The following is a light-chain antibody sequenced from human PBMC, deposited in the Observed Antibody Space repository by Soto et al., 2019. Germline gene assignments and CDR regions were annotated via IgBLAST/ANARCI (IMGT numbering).Light chain of an antibody. CDR1: QSVDSH. J-gene: IGKJ5*01. Sequence: EIVLTQSPASLSLYRAERASLSCRASQSVDSHLVWYQQKPGQAPRLPIFAASNRATGIPVSFSGSGSGTDFTLAINRLEPDDFAVYYCQQRSDWPITFGQGTRLEIK. V-gene: IGKV3-11*01. CDR3: QQRSDWPIT. CDR2: AAS.